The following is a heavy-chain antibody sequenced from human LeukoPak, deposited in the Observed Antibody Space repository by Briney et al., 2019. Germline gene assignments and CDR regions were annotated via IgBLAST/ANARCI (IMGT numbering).Heavy chain of an antibody. J-gene: IGHJ4*02. V-gene: IGHV3-21*01. CDR3: ARDRILHSSGWYGY. D-gene: IGHD6-19*01. CDR1: EFTFSSYS. CDR2: ISSSSSYI. Sequence: PGGSLRLSCAASEFTFSSYSMNWVRQAPGKGLEWVSSISSSSSYIYYADSVKGRFTISRDNAKNSLYLQMNSLRAEDTAVYYCARDRILHSSGWYGYWGQGTLVTVSS.